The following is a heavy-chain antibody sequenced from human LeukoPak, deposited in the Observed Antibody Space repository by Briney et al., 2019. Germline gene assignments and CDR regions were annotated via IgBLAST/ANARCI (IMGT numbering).Heavy chain of an antibody. CDR2: INWNGGST. CDR3: ARLGVGATRDAFDI. CDR1: GFTFDDYG. Sequence: SGGSLRLSCAASGFTFDDYGMSWVRQAPGKGLEWVSGINWNGGSTGYADSVKGRFTISRDNAKNSLYLQMNSLRAEDTALYYCARLGVGATRDAFDIWGQGTMVTVSS. D-gene: IGHD1-26*01. V-gene: IGHV3-20*04. J-gene: IGHJ3*02.